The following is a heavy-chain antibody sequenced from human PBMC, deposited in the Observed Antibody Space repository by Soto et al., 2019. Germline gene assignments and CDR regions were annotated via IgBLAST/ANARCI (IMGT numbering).Heavy chain of an antibody. CDR2: ISYDGSNK. Sequence: QVQLVESGGGVVQPGRSLRLSCAASGFTFSSYGMHWVRQAPGKGLEWVAVISYDGSNKYYADSVKGRFTISRDNSKNTLYLQMNSLRAEDTAMYYCAKDLGTAMVSANAFDIWGQGTMVTVSS. CDR1: GFTFSSYG. D-gene: IGHD5-18*01. CDR3: AKDLGTAMVSANAFDI. V-gene: IGHV3-30*18. J-gene: IGHJ3*02.